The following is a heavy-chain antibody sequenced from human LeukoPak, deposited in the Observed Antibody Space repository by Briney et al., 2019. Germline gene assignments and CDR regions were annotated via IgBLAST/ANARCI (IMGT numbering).Heavy chain of an antibody. CDR1: GGSISSYY. Sequence: SETLSLTCTVSGGSISSYYRSWIRQPPGKGLEWIGSIHYSGSTYYNPSLKSRVAISVDTSKNQFSLKLSSVTAADTAVYYCTRISSAVLHYWGQGTLVTVSS. D-gene: IGHD2/OR15-2a*01. V-gene: IGHV4-59*05. CDR2: IHYSGST. CDR3: TRISSAVLHY. J-gene: IGHJ4*02.